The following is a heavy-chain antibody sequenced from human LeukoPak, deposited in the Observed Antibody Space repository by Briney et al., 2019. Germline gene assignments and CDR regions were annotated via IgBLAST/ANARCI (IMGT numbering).Heavy chain of an antibody. Sequence: PSETLSLTCTVSGGSISSSSYYWGWIRQPPGKGLEWIGYIYYSGSTNYNPSLKSRLTISVDTSKNQFSLKLSSVTAADTAVYYCARDRRGSSDMDVWGQGTTVTVSS. J-gene: IGHJ6*02. CDR2: IYYSGST. CDR3: ARDRRGSSDMDV. D-gene: IGHD3-16*01. CDR1: GGSISSSSYY. V-gene: IGHV4-61*01.